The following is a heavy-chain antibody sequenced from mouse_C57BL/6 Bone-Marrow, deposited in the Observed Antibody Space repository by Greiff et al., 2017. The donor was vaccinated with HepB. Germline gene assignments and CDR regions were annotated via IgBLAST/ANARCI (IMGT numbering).Heavy chain of an antibody. V-gene: IGHV1-72*01. D-gene: IGHD1-1*01. CDR1: GYTFTSYW. J-gene: IGHJ3*01. CDR2: IDPNSGGT. Sequence: QVQLKQPGAELVKPGASVKLSCKASGYTFTSYWMHWVKQRPGRGLEWIGRIDPNSGGTKYNEKFKSKATLTVDKPSSTAYMQLSSLTSEDSAVYYCASTIYYYGSSSFAYWGQGTLVTVSA. CDR3: ASTIYYYGSSSFAY.